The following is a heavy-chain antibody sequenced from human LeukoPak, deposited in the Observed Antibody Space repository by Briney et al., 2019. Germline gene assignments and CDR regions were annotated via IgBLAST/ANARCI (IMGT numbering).Heavy chain of an antibody. V-gene: IGHV4-34*01. CDR2: INHSGST. J-gene: IGHJ4*02. CDR1: GGSFSGYY. CDR3: ARVGHSSSVNY. D-gene: IGHD6-13*01. Sequence: PSETLSLTCAVYGGSFSGYYWSWIRQPPGKGLEWSGEINHSGSTNYNPSLKSRVTISVDTSKNQFSLKLSSVTAADTAVYYCARVGHSSSVNYWGQGTLVTVSS.